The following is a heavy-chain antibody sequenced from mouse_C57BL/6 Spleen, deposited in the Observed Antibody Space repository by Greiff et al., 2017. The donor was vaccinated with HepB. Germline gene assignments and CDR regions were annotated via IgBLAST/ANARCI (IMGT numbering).Heavy chain of an antibody. J-gene: IGHJ4*01. Sequence: VQLQQSGAELVRPGSSVKLSCKASGYTFTSYWMHWVKQRPIQGLEWIGNIDPSDSETHYNQKFKDKATLTVDKSSSTAYMQLSSLTSEDSAVYYCAREGTAQAPYAMDYWGQGTSVTVSS. CDR2: IDPSDSET. V-gene: IGHV1-52*01. D-gene: IGHD3-2*02. CDR3: AREGTAQAPYAMDY. CDR1: GYTFTSYW.